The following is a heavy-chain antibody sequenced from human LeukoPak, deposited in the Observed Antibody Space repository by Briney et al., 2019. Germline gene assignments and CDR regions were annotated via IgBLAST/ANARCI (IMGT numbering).Heavy chain of an antibody. CDR2: INHSGST. D-gene: IGHD5-18*01. V-gene: IGHV4-34*01. J-gene: IGHJ4*02. Sequence: PSETLSLTCAVYGGAFSGYYWSWIRQPPGKGLEWIGEINHSGSTNYNQSLKSRVTISVDTSKNQFSLKLSSVTAADTAVYYCARGYSYGYGEFDYWGQGTLVTVSS. CDR1: GGAFSGYY. CDR3: ARGYSYGYGEFDY.